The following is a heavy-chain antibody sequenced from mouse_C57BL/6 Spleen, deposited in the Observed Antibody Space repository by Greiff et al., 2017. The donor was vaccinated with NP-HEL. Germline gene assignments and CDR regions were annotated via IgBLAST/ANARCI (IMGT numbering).Heavy chain of an antibody. V-gene: IGHV1-80*01. D-gene: IGHD2-1*01. CDR3: ARRAGGNYAYWYFDV. CDR2: IYPGDGDT. CDR1: GYAFSSYW. Sequence: QVQLKQSGAELVKPGASVKISCKASGYAFSSYWMNWVKQRPGKGLEWIGQIYPGDGDTNYNGKFKGKATLTADKSSSTAYMQLSSLTSEDSAVYFCARRAGGNYAYWYFDVWGTGTTVTVSS. J-gene: IGHJ1*03.